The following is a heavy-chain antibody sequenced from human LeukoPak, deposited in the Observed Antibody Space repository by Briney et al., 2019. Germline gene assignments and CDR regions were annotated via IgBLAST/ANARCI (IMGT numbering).Heavy chain of an antibody. CDR2: IEQHGSEK. Sequence: PGGSLRLSCTVSGFTFSNYWMSWVRQAPGKGLEWVANIEQHGSEKWYVDSVKGRFTISRDNAKNSLYLQMNSLRAEDTAVYYCARDFRPRIIQQPTVAWDAFDIWGQGTMVTVSS. V-gene: IGHV3-7*01. CDR3: ARDFRPRIIQQPTVAWDAFDI. J-gene: IGHJ3*02. CDR1: GFTFSNYW. D-gene: IGHD5-18*01.